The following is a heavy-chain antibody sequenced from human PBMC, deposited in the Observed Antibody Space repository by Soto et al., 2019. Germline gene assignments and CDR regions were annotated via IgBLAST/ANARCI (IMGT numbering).Heavy chain of an antibody. CDR2: ISSSSSTI. Sequence: GGSLRLSCAASGFTFSSYSMNWVRQAPGKGLEWVSYISSSSSTIYYADSVKGRFTISRDNAKNSLYLQMNSLRAEDTAVYYCARDLARFRSSTSCYDYWGQGTLVTVSS. CDR1: GFTFSSYS. D-gene: IGHD2-2*01. CDR3: ARDLARFRSSTSCYDY. V-gene: IGHV3-48*01. J-gene: IGHJ4*02.